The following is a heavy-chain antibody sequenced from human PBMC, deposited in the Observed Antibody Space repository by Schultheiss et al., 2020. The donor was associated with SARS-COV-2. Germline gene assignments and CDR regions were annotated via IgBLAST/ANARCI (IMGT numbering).Heavy chain of an antibody. J-gene: IGHJ5*02. Sequence: GGSLRLSCAASGFTFSSYAMSWVRQAPGKGLEWVSAISGSGGSTYYEDSVKGRFTISRDNSKNTLYLQMNSLRAEDTAVYYCAKEKGDSPNPGWFDPWGQGTLVTVSS. CDR3: AKEKGDSPNPGWFDP. D-gene: IGHD2-21*02. CDR1: GFTFSSYA. CDR2: ISGSGGST. V-gene: IGHV3-23*01.